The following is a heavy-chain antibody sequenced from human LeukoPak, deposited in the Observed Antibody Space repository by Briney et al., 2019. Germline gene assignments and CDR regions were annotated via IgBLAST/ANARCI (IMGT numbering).Heavy chain of an antibody. CDR1: GVSFSSFQ. Sequence: SETLSLTCTVSGVSFSSFQWSWIRHSPAKGLEWIRNIHMTGRTDYNPSLNSRVTISMDTSKSQFSLLLTSVSADGTAIYFCATSYDAKVAPFDLLRQGILATVSS. V-gene: IGHV4-4*09. J-gene: IGHJ4*02. CDR2: IHMTGRT. CDR3: ATSYDAKVAPFDL. D-gene: IGHD2-8*01.